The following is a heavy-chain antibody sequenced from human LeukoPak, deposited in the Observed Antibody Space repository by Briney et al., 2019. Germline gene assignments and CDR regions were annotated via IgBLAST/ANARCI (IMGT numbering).Heavy chain of an antibody. V-gene: IGHV3-43*01. CDR3: AKGTSSWHEFDS. CDR2: ISWDGGST. D-gene: IGHD6-13*01. CDR1: GFTFDDYT. Sequence: GGSLRLSCAASGFTFDDYTMHWVRQAPGKGLEWVSLISWDGGSTYYADSVKGRFTISRDNSKNSLYLQMNSLRTEDTALYYCAKGTSSWHEFDSWGQGTLVTVSS. J-gene: IGHJ4*02.